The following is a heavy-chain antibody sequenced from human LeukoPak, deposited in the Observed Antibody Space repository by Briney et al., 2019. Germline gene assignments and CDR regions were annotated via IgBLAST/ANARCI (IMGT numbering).Heavy chain of an antibody. CDR1: GDSITKGNYY. CDR2: IFTSGST. CDR3: ATDNYYYYGLDV. J-gene: IGHJ6*02. Sequence: SQTLSLTCTVSGDSITKGNYYWNWIRQPAGKGLEWIGRIFTSGSTNYNPSLKSRVTISLDTSKNQFSLRLSSVTAADTAVYYCATDNYYYYGLDVWGQGTTVTISS. V-gene: IGHV4-61*02.